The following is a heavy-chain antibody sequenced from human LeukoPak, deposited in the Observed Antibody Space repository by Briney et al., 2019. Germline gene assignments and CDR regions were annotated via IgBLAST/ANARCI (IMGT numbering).Heavy chain of an antibody. CDR2: ISAYNGNT. CDR3: ARDRSYTRAYHYYGSGSYYRPFDY. V-gene: IGHV1-18*01. CDR1: GYTFTSYG. D-gene: IGHD3-10*01. Sequence: ASVKVSCKASGYTFTSYGISWVRQAPGQGLEWMGWISAYNGNTNYAQKLQGRVTMTTDTSTSTAYMELRSLRSDDTAVYYCARDRSYTRAYHYYGSGSYYRPFDYWGQGTLVTVSS. J-gene: IGHJ4*02.